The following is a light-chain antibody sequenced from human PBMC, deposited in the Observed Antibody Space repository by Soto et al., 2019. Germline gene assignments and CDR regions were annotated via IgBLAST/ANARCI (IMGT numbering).Light chain of an antibody. V-gene: IGLV2-8*01. CDR3: KSYARSNTYV. CDR1: KNDIGVYDF. CDR2: EVV. J-gene: IGLJ1*01. Sequence: QSALTQPPSASGSPRQSVTISCTGTKNDIGVYDFVSWYQHHPGKAPRLIIYEVVQRPSGVPDRFSGSKSGNTASLTVSGLQAADEADYFCKSYARSNTYVFGSGTKVTVL.